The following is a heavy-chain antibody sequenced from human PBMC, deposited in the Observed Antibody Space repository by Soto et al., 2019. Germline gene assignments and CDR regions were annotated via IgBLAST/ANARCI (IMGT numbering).Heavy chain of an antibody. V-gene: IGHV6-1*01. CDR3: ARVDITIFGVGLDAFDI. Sequence: PSQTLSLTCAISGDSVSSNSAAWNWIRQSPSRGLEWLGRTYYRSKWYNDYAVSVKSRITINPDTSKNQFSPQLNSVTPEDTAVYYCARVDITIFGVGLDAFDIWGQGTMVTFSS. CDR2: TYYRSKWYN. CDR1: GDSVSSNSAA. D-gene: IGHD3-3*01. J-gene: IGHJ3*02.